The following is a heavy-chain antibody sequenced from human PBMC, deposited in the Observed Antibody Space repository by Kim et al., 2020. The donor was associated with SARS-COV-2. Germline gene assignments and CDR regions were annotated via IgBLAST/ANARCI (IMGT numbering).Heavy chain of an antibody. CDR1: GGTFSSYA. Sequence: SVKVSCKASGGTFSSYAISWVRQAPGQGLEWMGRIIPILGIANYAQKFQGRVTITADKSTSTAYMELSSLRSEDTAVYYCARDGDTAMVPWYFDYWGQGTLVTVSS. J-gene: IGHJ4*02. CDR3: ARDGDTAMVPWYFDY. D-gene: IGHD5-18*01. CDR2: IIPILGIA. V-gene: IGHV1-69*04.